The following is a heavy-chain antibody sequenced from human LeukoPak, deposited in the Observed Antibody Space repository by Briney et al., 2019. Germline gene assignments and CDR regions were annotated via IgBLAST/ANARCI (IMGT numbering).Heavy chain of an antibody. Sequence: GGSLRLSCAASGFTFSSYAMSWVRQAPGKGLEWVSAISGSGGSTYYADSVKGRFTISRDNSKNTLYLQMNSLRAEDTAVYYCATVDSSGYYYGSTEGLGYFQHWGQGTLVTVSS. V-gene: IGHV3-23*01. D-gene: IGHD3-22*01. CDR3: ATVDSSGYYYGSTEGLGYFQH. CDR1: GFTFSSYA. J-gene: IGHJ1*01. CDR2: ISGSGGST.